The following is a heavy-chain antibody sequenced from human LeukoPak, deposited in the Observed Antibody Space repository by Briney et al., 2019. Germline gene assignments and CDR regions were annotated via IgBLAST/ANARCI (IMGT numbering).Heavy chain of an antibody. CDR2: IYYSGST. CDR1: GGSISYYY. D-gene: IGHD5-18*01. CDR3: ARSQYSYDFFVY. Sequence: KASETLSLTCTVSGGSISYYYWTWLRQPRGKGLEWIRSIYYSGSTNYNPSLKSRVTISVDKYKNQLSLKLSSVSAADTAMYYCARSQYSYDFFVYWGQGTLVIVSS. V-gene: IGHV4-59*08. J-gene: IGHJ4*02.